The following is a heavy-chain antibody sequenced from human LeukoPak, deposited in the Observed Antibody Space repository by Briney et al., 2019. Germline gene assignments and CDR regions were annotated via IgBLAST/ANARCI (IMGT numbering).Heavy chain of an antibody. CDR2: INHSGST. CDR3: ARRDY. J-gene: IGHJ4*02. Sequence: SETLSLTCAVYGGSFSGYYWSWIRQPPGKGLEWIGEINHSGSTNYNPSLKGRVTISVDTSKNQFSLKLSSVTAADTAVYYCARRDYWGQGTLVTVSS. V-gene: IGHV4-34*01. CDR1: GGSFSGYY.